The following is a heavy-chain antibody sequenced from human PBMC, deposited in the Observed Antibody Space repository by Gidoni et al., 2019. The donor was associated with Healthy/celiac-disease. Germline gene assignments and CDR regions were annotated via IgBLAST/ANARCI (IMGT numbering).Heavy chain of an antibody. CDR1: GCPFTSYA. CDR3: ARVPSGSYSPFDP. Sequence: QVQLVQSGAEVKKPGASVQVSCKASGCPFTSYAMPWVRQAPGQRLEWMGWINAGNGNTKYSQKFQGRVTITRDTSASTAYMELSSLRSEDTAVYYCARVPSGSYSPFDPWGQGTLVTVSS. J-gene: IGHJ5*02. D-gene: IGHD1-26*01. CDR2: INAGNGNT. V-gene: IGHV1-3*01.